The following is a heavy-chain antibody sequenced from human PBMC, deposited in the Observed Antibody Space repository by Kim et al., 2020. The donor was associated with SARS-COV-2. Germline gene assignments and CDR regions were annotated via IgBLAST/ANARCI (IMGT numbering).Heavy chain of an antibody. Sequence: GGSLRRSCVASGFRFDDYAMEWVRQGPGKGLEWISHINWNSGTILYADSVKGRFTISRDNAKNSLYLQMNSLTTEDTALYYCVRGATAGINWFDPWGQG. CDR2: INWNSGTI. CDR1: GFRFDDYA. D-gene: IGHD6-13*01. CDR3: VRGATAGINWFDP. J-gene: IGHJ5*02. V-gene: IGHV3-9*01.